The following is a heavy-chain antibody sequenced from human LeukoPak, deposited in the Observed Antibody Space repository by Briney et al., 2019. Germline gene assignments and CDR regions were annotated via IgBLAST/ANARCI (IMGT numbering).Heavy chain of an antibody. D-gene: IGHD5-18*01. V-gene: IGHV3-21*01. CDR1: SFNFSSYS. CDR3: ARGEGDTAMDPSDY. CDR2: ISSSSSYI. J-gene: IGHJ4*02. Sequence: GGSLRLSCAASSFNFSSYSMNWVRQAPGKGLEWVSSISSSSSYIYYADSVKGRFTISRDNAKNSLYLQMNGQRAVYTSVSYCARGEGDTAMDPSDYWGQGTLVTVSS.